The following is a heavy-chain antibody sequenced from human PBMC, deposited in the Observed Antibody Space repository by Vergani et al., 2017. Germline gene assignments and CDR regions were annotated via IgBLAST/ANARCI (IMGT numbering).Heavy chain of an antibody. J-gene: IGHJ1*01. V-gene: IGHV3-21*01. Sequence: EVQLVESGGGLVKPGGSLRLSCVASGFPFGSYSMNWVRQAPGKGLGWVSFISSSSSYRYYADSVKGRFTISRDNGEYSLLLQMNSLRPEDTAVYYCAGGVPGYQLATQYFQHWGQGTLVTVSS. CDR3: AGGVPGYQLATQYFQH. CDR2: ISSSSSYR. D-gene: IGHD2-2*01. CDR1: GFPFGSYS.